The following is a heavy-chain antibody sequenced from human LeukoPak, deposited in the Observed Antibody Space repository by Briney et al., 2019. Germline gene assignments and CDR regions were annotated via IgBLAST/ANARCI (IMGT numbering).Heavy chain of an antibody. D-gene: IGHD2/OR15-2a*01. CDR2: LVPVPKIT. V-gene: IGHV1-69*02. CDR3: ARGRGYCDSSACFKPHYV. J-gene: IGHJ4*02. CDR1: GGTFDTSI. Sequence: ASVKVSCKASGGTFDTSIIAWVRQAPGQGLDWMGRLVPVPKITNYAQKFQGRLTMTADRSTSTVYMELSSLTSEDTAIYYCARGRGYCDSSACFKPHYVWGQGTLVTVSS.